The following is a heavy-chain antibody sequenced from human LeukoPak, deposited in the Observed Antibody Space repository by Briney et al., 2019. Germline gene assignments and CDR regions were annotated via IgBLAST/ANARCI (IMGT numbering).Heavy chain of an antibody. V-gene: IGHV3-30*02. J-gene: IGHJ5*02. CDR3: ARDGAFEAPPTNNWFDP. CDR1: GFTFSSYG. Sequence: GGSLRLSCAASGFTFSSYGMHWVRQASGKGLEWVAFIRYDGSNKYYADSVKGRFTISRDNSKNTLYLQMNSLRPEDTAVYYCARDGAFEAPPTNNWFDPWGQGTLVTVSS. D-gene: IGHD4/OR15-4a*01. CDR2: IRYDGSNK.